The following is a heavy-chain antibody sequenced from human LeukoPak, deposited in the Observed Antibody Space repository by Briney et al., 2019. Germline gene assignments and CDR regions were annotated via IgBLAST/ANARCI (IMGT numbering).Heavy chain of an antibody. CDR3: AKDRSSWYPPFDY. D-gene: IGHD6-13*01. Sequence: GGSLRLSCAASGFTFSSYGMHWVRQAPGKGLEWVAFIRYDGSNKCYADSVKGRFTISRDNSKNTLYLQMNSLRAEDTAVYYCAKDRSSWYPPFDYWGQGTLVTVSS. J-gene: IGHJ4*02. CDR1: GFTFSSYG. CDR2: IRYDGSNK. V-gene: IGHV3-30*02.